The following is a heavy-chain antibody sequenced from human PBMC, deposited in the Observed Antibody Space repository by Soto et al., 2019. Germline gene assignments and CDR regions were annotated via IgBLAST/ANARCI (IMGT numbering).Heavy chain of an antibody. CDR1: GYTFTTYD. CDR2: MDPNSGST. D-gene: IGHD3-3*01. V-gene: IGHV1-8*01. Sequence: ASVKVSCKASGYTFTTYDINWVRQAPGQGLEWLGWMDPNSGSTGYAQNFQGRITMTRNISRNTAHMELSSLQSEDTAVHYCARERKFDFWRKGLDVWGQGTTVTVSS. J-gene: IGHJ6*02. CDR3: ARERKFDFWRKGLDV.